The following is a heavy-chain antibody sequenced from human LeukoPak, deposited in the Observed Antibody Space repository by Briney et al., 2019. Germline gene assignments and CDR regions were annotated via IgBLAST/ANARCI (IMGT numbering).Heavy chain of an antibody. V-gene: IGHV1-2*02. CDR1: GYPFTVYY. J-gene: IGHJ4*02. CDR3: ARDGNEAVAGTGAVTH. D-gene: IGHD6-19*01. Sequence: ASVTVSYKTSGYPFTVYYMHWVRQAPGQGLEWMGWINPGSGDTNYAQNFQGRVTMTRDTSICTAYMELSRLTSDDTAMYYCARDGNEAVAGTGAVTHWGQGTLVTVSS. CDR2: INPGSGDT.